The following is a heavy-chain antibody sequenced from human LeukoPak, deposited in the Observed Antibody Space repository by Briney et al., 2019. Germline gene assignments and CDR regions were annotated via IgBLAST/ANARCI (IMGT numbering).Heavy chain of an antibody. Sequence: GGSLRLSCAASGFTFSDYYMSWIRQAPGKGLEWVSYISSSGSTIYYADSVKGRFTISRDNAKNLLYLQMNSLRAEDTAVYYCARERRITMIVVVDAFDIWGQGTMVTVSS. CDR1: GFTFSDYY. J-gene: IGHJ3*02. CDR2: ISSSGSTI. V-gene: IGHV3-11*04. D-gene: IGHD3-22*01. CDR3: ARERRITMIVVVDAFDI.